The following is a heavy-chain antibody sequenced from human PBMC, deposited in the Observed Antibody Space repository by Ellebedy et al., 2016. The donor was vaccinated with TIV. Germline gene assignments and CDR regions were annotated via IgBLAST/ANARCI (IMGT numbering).Heavy chain of an antibody. D-gene: IGHD3-16*01. CDR2: IKSKTDGETT. V-gene: IGHV3-15*01. Sequence: GGSLRLXCAASGFSFNNAWMSWVRQAPGNGLEWVGRIKSKTDGETTDHAAPVKGRFTISRDDSKNTLYLQMNSLKTEDTAVYYCTTDLYFSAFWGWFNPWGQGTLVTVSS. J-gene: IGHJ5*02. CDR1: GFSFNNAW. CDR3: TTDLYFSAFWGWFNP.